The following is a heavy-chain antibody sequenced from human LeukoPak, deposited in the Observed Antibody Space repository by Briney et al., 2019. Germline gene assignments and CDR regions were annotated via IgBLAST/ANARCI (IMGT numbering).Heavy chain of an antibody. V-gene: IGHV4-59*13. CDR1: GGSISGYY. J-gene: IGHJ4*02. CDR3: ARAGRFTSGRSYFFDN. Sequence: LESLSLTCSVSGGSISGYYWSWIRQPPGKGLEWIAYVLLSGNTNYTPSLKSLVSISVDTSKNRFSLQLRSVTAADTAFYYCARAGRFTSGRSYFFDNWGQGTLVS. CDR2: VLLSGNT. D-gene: IGHD3-3*01.